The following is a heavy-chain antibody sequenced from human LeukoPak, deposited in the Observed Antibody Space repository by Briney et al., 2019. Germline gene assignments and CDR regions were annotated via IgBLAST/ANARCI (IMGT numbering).Heavy chain of an antibody. Sequence: ASVKVSCKASGYTFTSYGISWVRQAPGQGLEWMGWISAYNGNTNYAQKLQGRVTMTTDTSTSTAYMELRSLRSDDTAVYYCARGRFIRGAAAGKNHYYYGMDVWGKGTTVTVSS. V-gene: IGHV1-18*04. J-gene: IGHJ6*04. D-gene: IGHD6-13*01. CDR2: ISAYNGNT. CDR1: GYTFTSYG. CDR3: ARGRFIRGAAAGKNHYYYGMDV.